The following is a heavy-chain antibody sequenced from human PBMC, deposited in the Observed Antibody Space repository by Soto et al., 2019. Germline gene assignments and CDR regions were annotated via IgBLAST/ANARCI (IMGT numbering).Heavy chain of an antibody. CDR1: GGSFSGYY. V-gene: IGHV4-34*01. D-gene: IGHD3-22*01. CDR3: ARVKGYPYYYDSSGYYRLDY. Sequence: SETLSLTCAVYGGSFSGYYWSWIRQPPGKGLEWIGEINHSGSTNYNPSLKSLVTISVDTSKNQFSLKLSSVTAADTAVYYCARVKGYPYYYDSSGYYRLDYWGQGTLVTVSS. J-gene: IGHJ4*02. CDR2: INHSGST.